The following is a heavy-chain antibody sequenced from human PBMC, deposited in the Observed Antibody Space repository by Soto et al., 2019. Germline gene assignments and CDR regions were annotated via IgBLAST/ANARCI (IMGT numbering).Heavy chain of an antibody. V-gene: IGHV3-30-3*01. J-gene: IGHJ4*02. CDR1: GFTFSSYA. CDR3: ARDLLADYYYDSSGYYYN. D-gene: IGHD3-22*01. Sequence: SLRLSCAASGFTFSSYAMHWVRQAPGKGLEWVAVISYDGSNKYYADSVKGRFTISRDNSKNTLYLQMNSLRAEDTAVYYCARDLLADYYYDSSGYYYNWGQGTLVTSPQ. CDR2: ISYDGSNK.